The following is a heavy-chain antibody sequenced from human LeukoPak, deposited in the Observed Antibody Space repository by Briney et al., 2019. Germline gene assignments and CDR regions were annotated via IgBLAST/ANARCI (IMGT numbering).Heavy chain of an antibody. D-gene: IGHD1-26*01. V-gene: IGHV3-48*03. CDR3: AKNAALASKGADY. Sequence: TGGSLRLSCAASGFTFSSYEMNWVRQAPGKGLEWVSYISSSGSTIYYADSVKGRFTISRDNAKNSLYLQMNSLRAEDTAVYYCAKNAALASKGADYWGQGTLVTVSS. CDR2: ISSSGSTI. CDR1: GFTFSSYE. J-gene: IGHJ4*02.